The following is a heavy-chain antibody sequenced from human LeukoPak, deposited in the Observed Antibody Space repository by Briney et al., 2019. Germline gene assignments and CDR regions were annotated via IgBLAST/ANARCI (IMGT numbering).Heavy chain of an antibody. CDR3: ATFYDTSGRDY. CDR1: GFTFSSYS. CDR2: ISSSSSHI. J-gene: IGHJ4*02. D-gene: IGHD3-22*01. V-gene: IGHV3-21*01. Sequence: PGGSLTLSCAASGFTFSSYSMNWVRQAPGKGLEWVSSISSSSSHIYYADSLKGRFTISRDNAKNSLYLQMNSLRAEDTAVYYCATFYDTSGRDYCGQRILVTVSS.